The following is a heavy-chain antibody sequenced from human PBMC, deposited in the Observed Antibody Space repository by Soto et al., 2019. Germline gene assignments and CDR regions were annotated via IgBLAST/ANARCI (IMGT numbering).Heavy chain of an antibody. D-gene: IGHD3-9*01. CDR2: IYYSGST. CDR3: ARRGLRYFDWLLSGAFDI. Sequence: SETLSLTCTVSGGSISSSSYYWGWIRQPPGKGLEWIGSIYYSGSTYYNPSLKSRVTISVDTSKNQFSLKLSSVTAADTAVYYCARRGLRYFDWLLSGAFDIWGQGTMVTVSS. CDR1: GGSISSSSYY. J-gene: IGHJ3*02. V-gene: IGHV4-39*01.